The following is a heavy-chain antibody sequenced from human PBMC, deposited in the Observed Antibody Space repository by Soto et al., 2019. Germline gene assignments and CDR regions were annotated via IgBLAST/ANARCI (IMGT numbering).Heavy chain of an antibody. CDR1: GFTFSSYA. J-gene: IGHJ5*02. V-gene: IGHV3-23*01. Sequence: EVQLLESGGGLVQPGGSLRLSCAASGFTFSSYAMSWVRQAPGKGLEWVSAISGSGGSTYYADSVKGRFTISRDNSKKTLYLQMNSLRAEDTAVYYCASLVVPAASGVGSWLEPWGQGTLVTVSS. D-gene: IGHD2-2*01. CDR3: ASLVVPAASGVGSWLEP. CDR2: ISGSGGST.